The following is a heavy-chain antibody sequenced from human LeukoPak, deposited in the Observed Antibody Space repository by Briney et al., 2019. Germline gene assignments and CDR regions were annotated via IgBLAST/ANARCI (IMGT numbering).Heavy chain of an antibody. CDR2: IYSGGST. D-gene: IGHD6-13*01. CDR1: GFTVSSNY. J-gene: IGHJ5*02. Sequence: GGSLRLSCAASGFTVSSNYMSWVRQAPGKGLEWVSVIYSGGSTYYADSVKGRFTISRDNSKNTLYLQMNSLRAEDTAAYYCARDLGRQQLVDLWGQGTLVTVSS. V-gene: IGHV3-66*01. CDR3: ARDLGRQQLVDL.